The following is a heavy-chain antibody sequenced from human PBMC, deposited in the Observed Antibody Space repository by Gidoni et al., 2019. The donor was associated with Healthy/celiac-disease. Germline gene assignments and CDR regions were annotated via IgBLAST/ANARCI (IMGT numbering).Heavy chain of an antibody. CDR1: GYSFTSYW. CDR2: IYPGDSDT. J-gene: IGHJ6*02. D-gene: IGHD2-8*01. V-gene: IGHV5-51*01. CDR3: ARHQGDLMVYARGYYYGMDV. Sequence: EVQLVQSGAEVKKPGASLKISCKGSGYSFTSYWIGWVRQMPGNGLEWMGIIYPGDSDTRYSPSFQGQVTISADKSISTAYLQWSSLKASDTAMYYCARHQGDLMVYARGYYYGMDVWGQGTTVTVSS.